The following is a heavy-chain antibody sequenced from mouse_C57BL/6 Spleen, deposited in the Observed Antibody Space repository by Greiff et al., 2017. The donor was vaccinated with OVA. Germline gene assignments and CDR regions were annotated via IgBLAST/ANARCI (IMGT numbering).Heavy chain of an antibody. V-gene: IGHV1-26*01. Sequence: VQLHQSGPELVKPGASVKISCKASGYTFTDYYMNWVKPSHGKSLEWIGDINPNNGGTSYNQKFKGKATLTVDKPSSTAYIELRSLTSEDSAVYYCARGPSWFAYWGQGTLVTVSA. CDR3: ARGPSWFAY. CDR2: INPNNGGT. J-gene: IGHJ3*01. CDR1: GYTFTDYY.